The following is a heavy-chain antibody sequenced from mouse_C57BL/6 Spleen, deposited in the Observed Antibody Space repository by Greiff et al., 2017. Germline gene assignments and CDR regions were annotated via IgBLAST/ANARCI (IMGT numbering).Heavy chain of an antibody. D-gene: IGHD2-3*01. Sequence: ESGPGLVKPSQSLSLTCSVTGYSITSGYYWNWIRQFPGNKLEWMGYISYDGSNNYNPSLKNRISITRDTSKNQFFLKLNSVTTEDTATYDCARGTYDGYLYFDYWGQGTTLTVSS. J-gene: IGHJ2*01. CDR3: ARGTYDGYLYFDY. CDR1: GYSITSGYY. CDR2: ISYDGSN. V-gene: IGHV3-6*01.